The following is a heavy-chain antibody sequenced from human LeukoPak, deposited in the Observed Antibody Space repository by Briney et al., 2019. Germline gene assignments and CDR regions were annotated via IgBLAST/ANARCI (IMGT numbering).Heavy chain of an antibody. CDR1: GFTFSSYA. CDR2: ISWNSGSI. D-gene: IGHD2-2*01. Sequence: PGGSLRLSCAASGFTFSSYAMHWVRQAPGKGLEWVSGISWNSGSIGYADSVKGRFTISRDNAKNSLYLQMNSLRAEDTALYYCAKGSLGYCSSTSCWVFDYWGQGTLVTVSS. CDR3: AKGSLGYCSSTSCWVFDY. J-gene: IGHJ4*02. V-gene: IGHV3-9*01.